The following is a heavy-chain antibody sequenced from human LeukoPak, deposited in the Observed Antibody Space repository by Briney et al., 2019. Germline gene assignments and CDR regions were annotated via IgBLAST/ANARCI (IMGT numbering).Heavy chain of an antibody. CDR3: AKAMGATLFDY. Sequence: PGGSLRLSCAASGFTFDDYGMSWVRQAPGKGLEWVSGISGSGGSTYYADSVKGRFTISRDNSKNTLYLQMNSLRAGDTAVYYCAKAMGATLFDYWGQGTLVTVSS. D-gene: IGHD1-26*01. CDR1: GFTFDDYG. CDR2: ISGSGGST. V-gene: IGHV3-23*01. J-gene: IGHJ4*02.